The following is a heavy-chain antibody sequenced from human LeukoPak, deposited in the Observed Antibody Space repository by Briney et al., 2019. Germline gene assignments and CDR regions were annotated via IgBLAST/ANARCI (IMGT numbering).Heavy chain of an antibody. V-gene: IGHV4-31*03. D-gene: IGHD3-22*01. J-gene: IGHJ4*02. CDR2: IYYSGST. CDR1: GGSISSGGYY. CDR3: ARETYYYDSSGYYSIYFDY. Sequence: SQTLSLTCTVSGGSISSGGYYWSWIRQHPGKGLEWIGYIYYSGSTNYNPSLKSRVTISVDTSKNQFSLKLSSVTAAGTAVYYCARETYYYDSSGYYSIYFDYWGQGTLVTVSS.